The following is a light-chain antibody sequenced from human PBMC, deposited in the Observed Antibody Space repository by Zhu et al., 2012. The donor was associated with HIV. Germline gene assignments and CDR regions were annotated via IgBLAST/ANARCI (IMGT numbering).Light chain of an antibody. Sequence: DIQMTQSPSSLSASVGDRVTITCRASQSIDTNLNWYQQTPGKAPKLLIYAASNLQSGVPSRFSGSGSGTDFTLTISSLEPEDFAVYYCQQRSNWLLTFGGGPRWRSN. V-gene: IGKV1-39*01. CDR1: QSIDTN. J-gene: IGKJ4*01. CDR2: AAS. CDR3: QQRSNWLLT.